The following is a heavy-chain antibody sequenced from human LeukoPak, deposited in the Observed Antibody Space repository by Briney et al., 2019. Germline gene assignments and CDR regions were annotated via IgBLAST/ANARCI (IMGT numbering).Heavy chain of an antibody. CDR3: AKEAANLLYYLDY. D-gene: IGHD2-15*01. CDR1: GFTLSTFG. CDR2: IWDDGSDK. J-gene: IGHJ4*02. V-gene: IGHV3-30*02. Sequence: PGGSLRLSCTASGFTLSTFGMPWVRQAPGKGLEWVASIWDDGSDKYSADSVRGRFTISRDNSKKTLYLQMNSLRAEDTAVYYCAKEAANLLYYLDYWGQGALVTVSS.